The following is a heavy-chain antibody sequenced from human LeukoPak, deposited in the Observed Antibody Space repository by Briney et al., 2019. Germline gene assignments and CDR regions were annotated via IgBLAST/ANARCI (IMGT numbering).Heavy chain of an antibody. J-gene: IGHJ4*02. V-gene: IGHV3-7*01. Sequence: GGSLRLSCAASGFTFSNYYMHWVRQAPGKGLEWVANINQDGSEKNYVDSVKGRFTISRDNAKNSLYLQMSSLRAEDTAVYYCVRLSDYWGQGTLVTVSS. CDR1: GFTFSNYY. CDR2: INQDGSEK. CDR3: VRLSDY.